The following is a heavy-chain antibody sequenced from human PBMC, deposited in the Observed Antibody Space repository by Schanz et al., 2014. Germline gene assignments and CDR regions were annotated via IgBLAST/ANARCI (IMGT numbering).Heavy chain of an antibody. CDR1: GFIFSEVY. CDR3: TTFNNRDALYI. V-gene: IGHV3-15*04. D-gene: IGHD1-20*01. CDR2: IENNANGATT. Sequence: EVRLVESGGGLVEPGGSLRLSCSGSGFIFSEVYMSWVRQAPGKGLEWVGRIENNANGATTDYAAPVKGRFTVSRDDSRNTLYLQMNTLRTDDTALYYCTTFNNRDALYIWGQGTMVSVSS. J-gene: IGHJ3*02.